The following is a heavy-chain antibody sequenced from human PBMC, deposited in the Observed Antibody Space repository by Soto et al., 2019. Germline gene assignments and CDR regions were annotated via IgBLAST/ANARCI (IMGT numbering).Heavy chain of an antibody. J-gene: IGHJ6*02. CDR3: ARGRRQQLVLSYHYGMDV. CDR2: INHSGST. CDR1: GGSFSGYY. V-gene: IGHV4-34*01. D-gene: IGHD6-13*01. Sequence: QVQLQQWGAGLLKPSETLSLTCAVYGGSFSGYYWSWIRQPPGKGLEWIGEINHSGSTNYNPSLKSRVTISVDTSKNQFSLKLSSVTAADTAVYYCARGRRQQLVLSYHYGMDVWGQGTTVTVSS.